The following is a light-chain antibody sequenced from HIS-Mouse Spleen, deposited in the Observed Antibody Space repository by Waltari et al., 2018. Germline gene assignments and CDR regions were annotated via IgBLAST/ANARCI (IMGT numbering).Light chain of an antibody. Sequence: AIRMTQSPSSFSASTGDRVTITCRASQGISSYLAWYQQKPGKAPKLLIYAASTLQRGVPSRFCGSGSGTDFTLTISCLQSEDFATYYCQQYYSYRFTFGPGTKVDIK. J-gene: IGKJ3*01. CDR2: AAS. CDR1: QGISSY. CDR3: QQYYSYRFT. V-gene: IGKV1-8*01.